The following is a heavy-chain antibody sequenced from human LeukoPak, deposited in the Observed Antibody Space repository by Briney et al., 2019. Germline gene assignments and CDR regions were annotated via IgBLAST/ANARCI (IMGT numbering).Heavy chain of an antibody. J-gene: IGHJ3*01. CDR1: RISLSSYA. CDR3: AKGLRGLRNRIMGDTFDL. V-gene: IGHV3-23*01. CDR2: ITYSGVNE. Sequence: HPGGSLRLSCVAPRISLSSYAMSWVRQAPGKGLEWVSTITYSGVNEYYADSVKGRFTISRDNSKDTLYLQMNGLRVEDTAIYYCAKGLRGLRNRIMGDTFDLWGQGTMVAVSS. D-gene: IGHD1-14*01.